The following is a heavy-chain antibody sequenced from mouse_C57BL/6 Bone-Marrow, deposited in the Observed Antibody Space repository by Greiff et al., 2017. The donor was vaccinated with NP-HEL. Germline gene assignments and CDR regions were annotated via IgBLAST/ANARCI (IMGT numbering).Heavy chain of an antibody. Sequence: QVQLQQSGAELVKPGASVKMSCKASGYTFTSYWITWVKQRPGQGLEWIGDIYPGSGSTNYNEKFKSKATLTVDTSSSTAYMQLSSLTSEDSAVYYCAIITTVVERYFDYWGQGTTLTVSS. CDR1: GYTFTSYW. V-gene: IGHV1-55*01. D-gene: IGHD1-1*01. CDR3: AIITTVVERYFDY. J-gene: IGHJ2*01. CDR2: IYPGSGST.